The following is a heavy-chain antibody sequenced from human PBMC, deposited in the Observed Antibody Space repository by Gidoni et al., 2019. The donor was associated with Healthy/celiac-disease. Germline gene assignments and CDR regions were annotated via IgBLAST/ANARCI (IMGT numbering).Heavy chain of an antibody. D-gene: IGHD3-3*01. Sequence: QVQLQQWSAGLLKPSETLSLTCAVNGGSFSGYYWSWIRQHPGKGLEWIVEINHSGSTNYTPSLKSRVTISVDPSKNQFSLTLSSVTAADTAVYYCARGQGFWSGYYTYYFDYWGQGTLVTVSS. J-gene: IGHJ4*02. CDR1: GGSFSGYY. CDR3: ARGQGFWSGYYTYYFDY. CDR2: INHSGST. V-gene: IGHV4-34*01.